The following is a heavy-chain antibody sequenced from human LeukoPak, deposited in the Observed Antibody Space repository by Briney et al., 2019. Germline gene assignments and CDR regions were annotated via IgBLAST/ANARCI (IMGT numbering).Heavy chain of an antibody. CDR3: AKSIDYDSSGPYYFDY. CDR1: GFTFSSYA. Sequence: GGSLRLSCAASGFTFSSYAMSWVRQAPGKGLEWVSAISGSGGSTYYADSVKGRFTISRDSSKNTLYLQMNSLRAEDTAVYYCAKSIDYDSSGPYYFDYWGQGTWSPSPQ. D-gene: IGHD3-22*01. J-gene: IGHJ4*02. V-gene: IGHV3-23*01. CDR2: ISGSGGST.